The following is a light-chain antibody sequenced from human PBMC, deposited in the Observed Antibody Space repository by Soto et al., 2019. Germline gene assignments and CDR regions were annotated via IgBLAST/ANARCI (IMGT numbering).Light chain of an antibody. Sequence: DIQMTQSPASLSASDGDRFTITCLTSQSISTYLHWYQQKPGKAPNLLIYAASTLQSGVPSRFSGSGSGTDFTLTISSLQPEDFATYFCQHGYSTPLNCGGGTKVDIK. V-gene: IGKV1-39*01. CDR1: QSISTY. CDR2: AAS. J-gene: IGKJ4*01. CDR3: QHGYSTPLN.